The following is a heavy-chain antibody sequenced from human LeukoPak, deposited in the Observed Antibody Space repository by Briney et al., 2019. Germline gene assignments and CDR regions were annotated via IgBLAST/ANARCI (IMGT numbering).Heavy chain of an antibody. V-gene: IGHV1-8*01. CDR2: MNPNSGNT. J-gene: IGHJ6*03. CDR1: GYTFTSYD. CDR3: ARVGLLQYYYYYYMDV. Sequence: ASVKVSCKASGYTFTSYDINWVRQATGQGLEWMGWMNPNSGNTGYAQKFQGRVTMTRNTSISTVYMELSSLRSEDTAVYYCARVGLLQYYYYYYMDVWGKGTTVTVSS. D-gene: IGHD2/OR15-2a*01.